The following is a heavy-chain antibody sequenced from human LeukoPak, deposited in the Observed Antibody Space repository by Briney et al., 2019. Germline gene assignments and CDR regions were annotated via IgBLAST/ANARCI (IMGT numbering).Heavy chain of an antibody. V-gene: IGHV3-23*01. Sequence: GRSLRLSCAAAGFTFSSYAMSWVRQAPGKWLEWVSAISGSGGSTYYADSVKGRFTISRDNSKNTLYLQMNSLRAEDTAVYYCAKLICVVVPAAIHYWGQGTLVTVSA. CDR2: ISGSGGST. D-gene: IGHD2-2*01. CDR3: AKLICVVVPAAIHY. CDR1: GFTFSSYA. J-gene: IGHJ4*02.